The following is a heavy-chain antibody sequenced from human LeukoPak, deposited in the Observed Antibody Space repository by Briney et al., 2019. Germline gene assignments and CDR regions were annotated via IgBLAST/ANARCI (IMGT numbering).Heavy chain of an antibody. J-gene: IGHJ5*02. CDR3: ATSFRAVNWFDP. CDR1: GYTFTRYY. D-gene: IGHD3-10*01. CDR2: INPSGGST. Sequence: ASVKVSCKASGYTFTRYYMNWVRQAPGQGGEWMGIINPSGGSTNYAQKFQGRVTMTRDTSTSTIYMEVSSLRSEDTAVYYCATSFRAVNWFDPWGQGTLVTVSS. V-gene: IGHV1-46*01.